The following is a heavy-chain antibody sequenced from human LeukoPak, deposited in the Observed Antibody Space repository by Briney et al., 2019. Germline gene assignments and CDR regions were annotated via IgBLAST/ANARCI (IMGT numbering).Heavy chain of an antibody. J-gene: IGHJ4*02. Sequence: GGSLRLSCAASGFTFSSYWMSWVRQAPGKGLEWVANIKQDGSEKYYVDSVKGRFTISRDNAKNSLYLQMNSLRAEDTAVYYCARRRGYSGYDLVRGFDYWGQGTLVTVSS. CDR2: IKQDGSEK. D-gene: IGHD5-12*01. V-gene: IGHV3-7*01. CDR1: GFTFSSYW. CDR3: ARRRGYSGYDLVRGFDY.